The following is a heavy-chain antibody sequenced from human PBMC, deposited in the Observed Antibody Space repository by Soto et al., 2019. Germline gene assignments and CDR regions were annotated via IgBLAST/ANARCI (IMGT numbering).Heavy chain of an antibody. Sequence: PGGSLRLSCAASGFTFSSYAMHWVRQAPGKGLEWVAVISYDGSNKYYADSVKGRFTISRDNSKNTLYLQMNSLRAEDTAVYYCAREFSRGVSSGYPLYWGQGTLVTVSS. D-gene: IGHD3-22*01. CDR1: GFTFSSYA. CDR2: ISYDGSNK. J-gene: IGHJ4*02. CDR3: AREFSRGVSSGYPLY. V-gene: IGHV3-30-3*01.